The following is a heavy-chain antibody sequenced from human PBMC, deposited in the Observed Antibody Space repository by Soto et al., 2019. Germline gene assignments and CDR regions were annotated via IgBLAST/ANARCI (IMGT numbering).Heavy chain of an antibody. CDR3: ARAQAYDSNGNYSPYYYYGKDV. V-gene: IGHV3-11*01. CDR1: GFTFSDHC. J-gene: IGHJ6*02. D-gene: IGHD3-22*01. Sequence: GGSLRLSCAASGFTFSDHCMTWIRQAPGKGLEWVSYIRSTGGSISYADSVRGRFTISRDNTKSSLLLQMNSLTAEDTAVYYCARAQAYDSNGNYSPYYYYGKDVWGQGTTVTVSS. CDR2: IRSTGGSI.